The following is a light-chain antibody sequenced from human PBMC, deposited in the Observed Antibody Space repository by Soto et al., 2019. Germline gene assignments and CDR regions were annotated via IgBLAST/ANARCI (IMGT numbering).Light chain of an antibody. CDR3: QQYSRSPTT. J-gene: IGKJ1*01. Sequence: EIVMTQSPATLSVSPGERATLSCRASQSVSSNLAWYQQTPGQAPRLLIYGASTRATGIPARFSGSGSGTEFTLTISRLEPEDFPVYYCQQYSRSPTTFGQGTKVDIK. CDR1: QSVSSN. V-gene: IGKV3-15*01. CDR2: GAS.